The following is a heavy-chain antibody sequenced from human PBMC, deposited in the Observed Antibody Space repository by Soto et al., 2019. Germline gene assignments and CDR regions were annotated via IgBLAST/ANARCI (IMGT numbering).Heavy chain of an antibody. CDR1: TFPFSTYW. Sequence: WWSLRLSCAASTFPFSTYWMTWVRQAPGKGLEWVANIHRDEIEKYYMDSVKGRFTISRDNAKNSLYLQMTSLRAEDTAVYYCAGGNALDVWGQGTTVTVSS. J-gene: IGHJ6*02. V-gene: IGHV3-7*01. CDR2: IHRDEIEK. CDR3: AGGNALDV.